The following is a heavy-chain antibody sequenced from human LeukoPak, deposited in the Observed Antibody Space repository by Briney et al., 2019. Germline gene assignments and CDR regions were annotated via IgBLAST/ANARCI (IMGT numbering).Heavy chain of an antibody. CDR2: ISWNSGSI. CDR1: GFTFDDYA. Sequence: GGSLRLSCAASGFTFDDYAMHWVRQAPGKGLEWVSGISWNSGSIGYADSVKGRFTISRDNAKNSLYLQMNSLRAEDTALYYCVRGYSYGYRFDYWGQGTLVTVSS. D-gene: IGHD5-18*01. V-gene: IGHV3-9*01. J-gene: IGHJ4*02. CDR3: VRGYSYGYRFDY.